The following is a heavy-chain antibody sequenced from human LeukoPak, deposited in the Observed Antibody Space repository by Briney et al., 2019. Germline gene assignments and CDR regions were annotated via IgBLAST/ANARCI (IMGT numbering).Heavy chain of an antibody. CDR1: GGTFSSYA. V-gene: IGHV1-69*13. CDR3: ATSAVVVTGQFDY. CDR2: IIPIFGTA. Sequence: VASVKVSCKASGGTFSSYAISWVRQAPGQGLEWMGGIIPIFGTANYAQKFQGRVTITADESTSTAYMELSSLRSEDTAVYYCATSAVVVTGQFDYWGQGTLVTVSS. J-gene: IGHJ4*02. D-gene: IGHD2-21*02.